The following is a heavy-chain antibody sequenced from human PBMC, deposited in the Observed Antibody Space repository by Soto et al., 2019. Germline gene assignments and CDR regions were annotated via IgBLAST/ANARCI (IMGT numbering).Heavy chain of an antibody. D-gene: IGHD2-15*01. J-gene: IGHJ4*02. CDR1: GFTFSNYW. CDR3: SRDVVVGAKALNY. Sequence: HSGGSLRLSCAASGFTFSNYWMTWVRQAPGKGLEWVANIKEDGSEKHYVDSVKDRFTISRDNAKNSLYLQMNSLRVEDTAVYFCSRDVVVGAKALNYWGQGALVTVSS. CDR2: IKEDGSEK. V-gene: IGHV3-7*01.